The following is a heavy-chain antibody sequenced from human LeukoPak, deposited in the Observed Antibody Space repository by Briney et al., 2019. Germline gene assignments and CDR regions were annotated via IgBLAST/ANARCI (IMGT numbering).Heavy chain of an antibody. J-gene: IGHJ4*02. CDR2: IYYSGST. Sequence: SETLSLTCTVSGGSFSSYYWSWIRQPPGKGLEWLGHIYYSGSTHYNPSLKSRVTISVDTSKNQFSLKLGSVPAADTAVYYCARHVGNSGSGSYLTYFDYWGQGTLVTVSS. CDR1: GGSFSSYY. V-gene: IGHV4-59*08. D-gene: IGHD3-10*01. CDR3: ARHVGNSGSGSYLTYFDY.